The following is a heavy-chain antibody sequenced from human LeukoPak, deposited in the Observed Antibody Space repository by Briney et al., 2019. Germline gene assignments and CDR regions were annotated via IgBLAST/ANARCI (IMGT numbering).Heavy chain of an antibody. CDR2: ISYDGSNK. CDR1: GFTFSSYA. Sequence: GGSLRLSCAASGFTFSSYAMHWVRQAPGKGLEWVAVISYDGSNKYYADSVKGRFTISRDNSKNTLYLQMNSLRAEDTAVYYCARGVYYYDSSGSYWGQGTLVTVSP. CDR3: ARGVYYYDSSGSY. D-gene: IGHD3-22*01. J-gene: IGHJ4*02. V-gene: IGHV3-30*14.